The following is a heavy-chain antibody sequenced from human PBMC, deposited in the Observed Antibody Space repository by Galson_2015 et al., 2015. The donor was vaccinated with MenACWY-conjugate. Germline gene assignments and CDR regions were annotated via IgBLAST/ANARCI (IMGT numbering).Heavy chain of an antibody. V-gene: IGHV3-23*01. Sequence: SLRLSCAASGFTFSSYAMTWVRQAPGKGLEWVSTISGGTTYYAASVQGRFIISRDNSKKTLFLQMNSLRAEDTASYYCAKDLVKNDGMWTGSQKERGQGTQVTVSA. D-gene: IGHD1-1*01. CDR1: GFTFSSYA. CDR2: ISGGTT. CDR3: AKDLVKNDGMWTGSQKE. J-gene: IGHJ4*02.